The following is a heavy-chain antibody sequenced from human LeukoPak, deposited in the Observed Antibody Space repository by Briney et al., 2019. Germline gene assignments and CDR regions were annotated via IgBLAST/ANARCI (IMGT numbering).Heavy chain of an antibody. CDR1: GFTFSSYW. J-gene: IGHJ3*02. CDR3: ARVYCSGGSCYPMGAFDI. Sequence: PGGSLRLSCAASGFTFSSYWMHRVRQAPGKGLVWVSRISSDGSSTSYADSVKGRFTISRDNAEKMLYLQMNSLRAEDRAVYYCARVYCSGGSCYPMGAFDIWGQGTMVTVSS. V-gene: IGHV3-74*01. D-gene: IGHD2-15*01. CDR2: ISSDGSST.